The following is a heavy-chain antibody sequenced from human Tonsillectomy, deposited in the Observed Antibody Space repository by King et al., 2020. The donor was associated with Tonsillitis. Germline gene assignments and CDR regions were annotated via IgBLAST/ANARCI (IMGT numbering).Heavy chain of an antibody. CDR3: ARDGPDWGDCYFDL. CDR1: GTSISAFY. CDR2: ISYTGTT. J-gene: IGHJ2*01. V-gene: IGHV4-59*01. D-gene: IGHD7-27*01. Sequence: QLQESGPGLVKPSETLSLTCTVSGTSISAFYWHWVRQPPGKGLEWIGSISYTGTTNYSPSLKSPSTISVDTSKNQFSLRLSSVTAADTAVYYCARDGPDWGDCYFDLWGRGTLVTVSS.